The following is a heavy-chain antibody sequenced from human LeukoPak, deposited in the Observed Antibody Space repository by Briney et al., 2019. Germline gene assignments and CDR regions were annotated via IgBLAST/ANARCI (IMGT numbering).Heavy chain of an antibody. V-gene: IGHV3-23*01. D-gene: IGHD2-15*01. CDR3: AKDVCSGGSCYFDY. CDR1: GFTFSSYA. CDR2: ISGSGGST. Sequence: GGSLRLSCAASGFTFSSYAMSWVRQAPGKGLEWVSAISGSGGSTYYADSVKGRFTISRDNSKNTLYLQMNSLRDEDTAVYYCAKDVCSGGSCYFDYWGQGTLVTVSS. J-gene: IGHJ4*02.